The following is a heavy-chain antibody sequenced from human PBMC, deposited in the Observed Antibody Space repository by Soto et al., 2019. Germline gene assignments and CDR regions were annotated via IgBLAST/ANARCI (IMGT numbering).Heavy chain of an antibody. CDR1: GGTFSSYA. J-gene: IGHJ6*02. CDR2: IIPIFGTA. Sequence: QVQLVQSGVEVKKPGSSVKVSCKASGGTFSSYAVSWVRQAPGHGLEWMGGIIPIFGTANYAQKFQGRVTINADASTSIVYMELSSLRSEDTAVYDCAGAATVVGNDYYYGMDVWGQGTTVTVSS. CDR3: AGAATVVGNDYYYGMDV. D-gene: IGHD6-19*01. V-gene: IGHV1-69*12.